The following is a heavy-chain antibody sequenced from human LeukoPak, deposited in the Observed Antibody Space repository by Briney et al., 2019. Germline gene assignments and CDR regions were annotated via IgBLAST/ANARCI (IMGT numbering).Heavy chain of an antibody. V-gene: IGHV2-5*01. Sequence: TLSLTCTVSGGSMSSYYWTWTRQPPGKALEWLALIYWNDDKRYSPSLKSRLTISKDTSKNQVVLTMTNMDPLDTATYYCAHKRWEVPDAFDIWGQGTMVTVSS. D-gene: IGHD1-26*01. J-gene: IGHJ3*02. CDR2: IYWNDDK. CDR1: GGSMSSYY. CDR3: AHKRWEVPDAFDI.